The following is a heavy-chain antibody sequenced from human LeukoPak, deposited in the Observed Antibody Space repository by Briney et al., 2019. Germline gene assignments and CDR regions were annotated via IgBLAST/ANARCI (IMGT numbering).Heavy chain of an antibody. Sequence: SETLSLTCTVSGGSTSSSNYYWGWIRQPPGKGLEWIGGIHYSGNTYYNPSLKSRVTISVDTSKNQFSLKLSSVTAADTAVYYCAGRDGYNLAFDYWGQGTLVTVSS. V-gene: IGHV4-39*01. J-gene: IGHJ4*02. CDR3: AGRDGYNLAFDY. CDR1: GGSTSSSNYY. D-gene: IGHD5-24*01. CDR2: IHYSGNT.